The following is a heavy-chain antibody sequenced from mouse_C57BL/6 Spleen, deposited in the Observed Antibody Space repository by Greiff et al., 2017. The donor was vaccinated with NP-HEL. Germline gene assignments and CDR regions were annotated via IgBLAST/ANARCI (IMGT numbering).Heavy chain of an antibody. Sequence: EVKLVESGTVLARPGASVKMSCKTSGYTFTSYWLHWVKQRPGQGLEWIVAIYPGNSDTSYNQKFKGKAKLTAVTSASTAYMELSSLTNEDSAVYYCTRSYDDYDEAWFAYWGQGTLVTVSA. CDR2: IYPGNSDT. D-gene: IGHD2-4*01. CDR3: TRSYDDYDEAWFAY. CDR1: GYTFTSYW. V-gene: IGHV1-5*01. J-gene: IGHJ3*01.